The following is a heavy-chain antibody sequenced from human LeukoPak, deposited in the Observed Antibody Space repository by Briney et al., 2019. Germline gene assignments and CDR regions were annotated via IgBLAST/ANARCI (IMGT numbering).Heavy chain of an antibody. CDR3: ASFPTNYGMDV. V-gene: IGHV3-30*03. CDR2: ISYDGSNK. CDR1: GFIVSSTY. J-gene: IGHJ6*02. Sequence: QPGGSLRLSCAASGFIVSSTYMSWARQAPGKGLEWVAVISYDGSNKYYADSVKGRFTISRDNSKNTLYLQMNSLRAEDTAVYYCASFPTNYGMDVWGQGTTVTVSS.